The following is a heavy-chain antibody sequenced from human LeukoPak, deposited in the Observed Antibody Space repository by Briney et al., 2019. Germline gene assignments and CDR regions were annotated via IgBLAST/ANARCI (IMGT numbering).Heavy chain of an antibody. J-gene: IGHJ3*02. CDR3: ARDAKVEMATIRAFDI. CDR2: ISAYNGNT. Sequence: ASVKVSCKASRYTFTSYGISWVRQAPGQGLEWMGWISAYNGNTNYAQKLQGRVTMTTDPSTSTAYMELRSLRSDDTAVYYCARDAKVEMATIRAFDIWGQGTMVTVSS. D-gene: IGHD5-24*01. V-gene: IGHV1-18*01. CDR1: RYTFTSYG.